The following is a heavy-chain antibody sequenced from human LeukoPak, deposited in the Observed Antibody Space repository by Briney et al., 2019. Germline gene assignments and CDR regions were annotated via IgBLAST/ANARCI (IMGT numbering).Heavy chain of an antibody. Sequence: GGSLRLSCAASGFTLSAYAMSWVRQTPGTVLAWFAAISNSDAVTYHADSVRGRFTISRANSKNTLYLQMNSLRAEDAAVYFCAKAPVTSCRGAYCYPFASWGQGTLVTVSS. CDR1: GFTLSAYA. V-gene: IGHV3-23*01. J-gene: IGHJ4*02. CDR2: ISNSDAVT. D-gene: IGHD2-21*01. CDR3: AKAPVTSCRGAYCYPFAS.